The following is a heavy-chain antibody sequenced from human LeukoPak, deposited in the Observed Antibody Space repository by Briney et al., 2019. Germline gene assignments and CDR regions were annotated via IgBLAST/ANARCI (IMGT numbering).Heavy chain of an antibody. CDR3: AKDERGGSYFDY. CDR2: IRYDGTNK. V-gene: IGHV3-30*02. CDR1: GFSFSNYG. D-gene: IGHD1-26*01. Sequence: GGSLRLSCVASGFSFSNYGMHWVRQAPGKGLEWVAFIRYDGTNKYYADSVKGRFTISRDNSKNTLYLQMNSLRAEDTAVYYCAKDERGGSYFDYWGQGTLVTVSS. J-gene: IGHJ4*02.